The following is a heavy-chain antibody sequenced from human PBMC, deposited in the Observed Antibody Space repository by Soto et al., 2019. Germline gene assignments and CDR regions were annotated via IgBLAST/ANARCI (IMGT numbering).Heavy chain of an antibody. CDR1: GGSFSGYY. J-gene: IGHJ5*02. CDR3: ARVSGCSGGSCYSSMGREWFDP. D-gene: IGHD2-15*01. CDR2: INHSGST. V-gene: IGHV4-34*01. Sequence: SETLSLTCAVYGGSFSGYYWSWIRQPPGKGLEWIGEINHSGSTNYNPSLKSRVTISVDTSKNQFSLKLSSVTAADTAVYYCARVSGCSGGSCYSSMGREWFDPWGQGTLVTVSS.